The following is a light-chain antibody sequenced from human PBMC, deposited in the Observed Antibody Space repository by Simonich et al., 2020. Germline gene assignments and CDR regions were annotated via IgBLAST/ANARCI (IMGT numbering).Light chain of an antibody. CDR1: NIGSKS. V-gene: IGLV3-21*03. CDR3: QVWDSSSDHPV. J-gene: IGLJ2*01. Sequence: SYVLTQPPSVSVAPGKTARITCGGNNIGSKSVHWYQQKPGQAPVLVVYDDSDRPSGIPELFAGSNSGNTATLTISRVEAGDEADYYCQVWDSSSDHPVFGGGTKLTVL. CDR2: DDS.